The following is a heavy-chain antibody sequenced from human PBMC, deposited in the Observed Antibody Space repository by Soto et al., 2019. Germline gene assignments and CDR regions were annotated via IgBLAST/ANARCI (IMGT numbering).Heavy chain of an antibody. J-gene: IGHJ4*02. D-gene: IGHD6-19*01. Sequence: QVQMVESGGGVVQPGRSLRLSCAASGFSFGSYGMHWVRQAPGKGLEWAATISYDGGNKYYADSVKGRFTISRDNSKNTLYLQMNRLRPEDTAVYYCAKEYMRSSAIFDYWGQGTLVSVSS. CDR3: AKEYMRSSAIFDY. V-gene: IGHV3-30*18. CDR2: ISYDGGNK. CDR1: GFSFGSYG.